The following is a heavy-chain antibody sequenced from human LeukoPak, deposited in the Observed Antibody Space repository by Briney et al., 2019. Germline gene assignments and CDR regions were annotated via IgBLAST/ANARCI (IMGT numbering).Heavy chain of an antibody. D-gene: IGHD3-9*01. V-gene: IGHV3-23*01. CDR1: GFTFSSYA. CDR3: ARAFRDITIIDYYGMDV. J-gene: IGHJ6*02. CDR2: ISGSGGST. Sequence: GGSLRLSCAASGFTFSSYAMSWVRQAPGKGLEWVSAISGSGGSTYYADSVKGRFTISRDNAKNSLYLQMNSLRAEDTAVYYCARAFRDITIIDYYGMDVWGQGTTVTVSS.